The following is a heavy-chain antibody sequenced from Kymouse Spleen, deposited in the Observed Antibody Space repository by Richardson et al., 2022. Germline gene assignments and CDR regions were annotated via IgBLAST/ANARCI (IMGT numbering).Heavy chain of an antibody. V-gene: IGHV3-9*01. D-gene: IGHD1-20*01,IGHD1-7*01. J-gene: IGHJ3*02. CDR3: AKDMGITGTAFDI. CDR1: GFTFDDYA. Sequence: EVQLVESGGGLVQPGRSLRLSCAASGFTFDDYAMHWVRQAPGKGLEWVSGISWNSGSIGYADSVKGRFTISRDNAKNSLYLQMNSLRAEDTALYYCAKDMGITGTAFDIWGQGTMVTVSS. CDR2: ISWNSGSI.